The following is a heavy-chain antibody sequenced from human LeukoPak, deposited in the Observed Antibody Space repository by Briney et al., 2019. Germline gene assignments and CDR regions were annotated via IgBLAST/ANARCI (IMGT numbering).Heavy chain of an antibody. Sequence: GGSLRLSCAASGFTFSNAWMSWVRQAPGKGLEWVANIKQDGSEKYYVDSVKGRFTISRDNAKNSLYLQMNSLRAEDTAVYYCARERLRWNYLGQGTLVTVSS. V-gene: IGHV3-7*01. CDR3: ARERLRWNY. CDR2: IKQDGSEK. CDR1: GFTFSNAW. D-gene: IGHD4-23*01. J-gene: IGHJ4*02.